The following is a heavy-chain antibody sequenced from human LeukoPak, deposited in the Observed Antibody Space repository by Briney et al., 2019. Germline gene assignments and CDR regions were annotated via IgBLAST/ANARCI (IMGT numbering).Heavy chain of an antibody. V-gene: IGHV4-4*07. CDR2: IYTSGST. CDR1: GGSISSYY. J-gene: IGHJ4*02. D-gene: IGHD3-22*01. Sequence: SETLSLTRTVSGGSISSYYWSWIRQPAGKGLEWIGRIYTSGSTNYNPSLKSRVTISVDKSKNQFSLKLSSVTAADTAVYYCARVSLRNYFDYWGQGTLVTVSS. CDR3: ARVSLRNYFDY.